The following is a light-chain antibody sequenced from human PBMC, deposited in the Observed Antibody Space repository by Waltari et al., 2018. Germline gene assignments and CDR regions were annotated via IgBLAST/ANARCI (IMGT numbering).Light chain of an antibody. CDR2: LGA. CDR1: QSLLHSNGYIY. CDR3: MQALQTPSIT. V-gene: IGKV2-28*01. J-gene: IGKJ5*01. Sequence: DIVMTESQLSVSVTDGEPVSIPCRSSQSLLHSNGYIYLDWDLQKQGQSPQLLIYLGANRTSGVPDRCRGRGSGTEFTRKISRVEAEDVVVYCCMQALQTPSITFGQGTRLEIK.